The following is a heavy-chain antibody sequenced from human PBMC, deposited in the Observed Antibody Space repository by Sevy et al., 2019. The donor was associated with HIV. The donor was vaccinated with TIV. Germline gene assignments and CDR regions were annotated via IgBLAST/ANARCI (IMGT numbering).Heavy chain of an antibody. CDR1: GFTFSSYW. Sequence: GESLKISCAASGFTFSSYWMSWVRQAPGKGLEWVANIKQDGSEKYYVDSVKGRFTIPRDNAKNSLYLQMNSLRAEDTAVYYCARAIGAASSYWGQGTLVTVSS. D-gene: IGHD6-13*01. CDR2: IKQDGSEK. V-gene: IGHV3-7*04. CDR3: ARAIGAASSY. J-gene: IGHJ4*02.